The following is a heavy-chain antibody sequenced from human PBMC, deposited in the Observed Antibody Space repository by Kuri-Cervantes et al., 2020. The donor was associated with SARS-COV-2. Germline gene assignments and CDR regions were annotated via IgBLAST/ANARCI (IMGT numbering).Heavy chain of an antibody. V-gene: IGHV1-18*01. CDR3: VRDPNCSAGNCYFDY. CDR2: IDCYNGRT. CDR1: AYTFTSYG. Sequence: ASVKVSCKASAYTFTSYGISWVRQAPGQELEWMAWIDCYNGRTEYARTLQGRLTVTTDASTSKAYMELRSLRSDDTAVYYCVRDPNCSAGNCYFDYWGQGTQVTVSS. J-gene: IGHJ4*02. D-gene: IGHD2-15*01.